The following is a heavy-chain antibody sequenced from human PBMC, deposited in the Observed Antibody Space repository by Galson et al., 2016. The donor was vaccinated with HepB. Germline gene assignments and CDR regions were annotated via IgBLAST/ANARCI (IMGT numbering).Heavy chain of an antibody. J-gene: IGHJ3*01. V-gene: IGHV3-30*18. Sequence: SLRLSCAASGFLFSDYGMHWVRQAPGKGLEWVAVIAYDGTNDHYADSVRGRFTISRDNSQNTLYLQMTSLRREDTAVYYCAKPRYYYGSGNYGMVGWGQGTVVTVSS. CDR1: GFLFSDYG. CDR3: AKPRYYYGSGNYGMVG. D-gene: IGHD3-10*01. CDR2: IAYDGTND.